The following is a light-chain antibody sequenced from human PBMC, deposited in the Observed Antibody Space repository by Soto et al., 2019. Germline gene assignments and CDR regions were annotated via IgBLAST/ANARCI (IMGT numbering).Light chain of an antibody. CDR1: SSDVGGYNY. J-gene: IGLJ3*02. CDR2: EVS. V-gene: IGLV2-14*01. Sequence: QSVLTQPRSVSGSPGQSVTISCTGTSSDVGGYNYVSWYQQHPGKAPKLMIYEVSNRPSGVSNRFSGSKSGNTASLAISGLQAEDEADYYCGSYTSSSTLVFGGGTKVTVL. CDR3: GSYTSSSTLV.